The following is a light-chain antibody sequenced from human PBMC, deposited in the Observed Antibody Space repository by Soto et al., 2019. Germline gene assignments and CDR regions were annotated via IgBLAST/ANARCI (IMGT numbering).Light chain of an antibody. Sequence: EIVLTQSPGTLSLSPGERATLSCRASQSVSSSYLAWYQQNPGQAPRLLIYGASSRATGIPDRFSGSGSGTYFTLTIRRLEPEDFAVYYCQQYGSSPWTFGQGTKVEIK. J-gene: IGKJ1*01. CDR3: QQYGSSPWT. CDR2: GAS. V-gene: IGKV3-20*01. CDR1: QSVSSSY.